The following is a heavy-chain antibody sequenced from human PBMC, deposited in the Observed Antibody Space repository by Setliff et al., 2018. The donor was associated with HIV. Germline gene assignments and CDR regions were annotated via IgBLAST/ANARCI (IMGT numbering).Heavy chain of an antibody. CDR3: AGMRITIFGVPGRDNAFDI. V-gene: IGHV1-69*13. J-gene: IGHJ3*02. D-gene: IGHD3-3*01. CDR1: GDTFSSYA. Sequence: VKVSCKASGDTFSSYAISWVRQAPGQGLEWMGRIIPIFGTASYAQKFHGRVTMTTDTSTSTAYMELRSLRSDDTAVYYCAGMRITIFGVPGRDNAFDIWGQGTMVTVSS. CDR2: IIPIFGTA.